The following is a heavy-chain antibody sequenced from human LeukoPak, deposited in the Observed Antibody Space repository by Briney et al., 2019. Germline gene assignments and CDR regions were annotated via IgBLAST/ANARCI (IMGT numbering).Heavy chain of an antibody. D-gene: IGHD3-10*01. CDR2: IYHSGST. CDR3: ARDSGVRGVNYDY. CDR1: GYSISSGYY. J-gene: IGHJ4*02. Sequence: SETLSLTCTVSGYSISSGYYWGWIRQPPGKGLEWIGSIYHSGSTYYNPSLKSRVTISVDTSKNQFSLKLSSVTAADTAVYYCARDSGVRGVNYDYWGQGTLVTVSS. V-gene: IGHV4-38-2*02.